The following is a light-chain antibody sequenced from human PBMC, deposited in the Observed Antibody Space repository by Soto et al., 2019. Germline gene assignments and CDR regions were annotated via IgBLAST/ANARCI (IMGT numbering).Light chain of an antibody. V-gene: IGLV2-14*03. CDR1: SSDVGGYNY. CDR3: SSYTSSSTLV. CDR2: GGS. J-gene: IGLJ3*02. Sequence: QSVLTQPASVSGSPGQSITISCTGTSSDVGGYNYVSWYQQYPGKAPKLMIYGGSNRHSGISNRVAGSKSGNTASLTISGLQADDEADYFCSSYTSSSTLVFGGGTKLTVL.